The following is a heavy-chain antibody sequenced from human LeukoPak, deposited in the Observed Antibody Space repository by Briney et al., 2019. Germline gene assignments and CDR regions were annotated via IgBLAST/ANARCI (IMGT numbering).Heavy chain of an antibody. CDR3: ARDSWFDY. Sequence: ASVKVSCKASGYTFTGYYMHWVRQAPGQGLEWMGRINPNSGSTSYAQKFQGRVTMTRDTSTSTVYMELSSLRSEDTAVYYCARDSWFDYWGQGTLVTVSS. V-gene: IGHV1-46*01. J-gene: IGHJ4*02. CDR1: GYTFTGYY. CDR2: INPNSGST.